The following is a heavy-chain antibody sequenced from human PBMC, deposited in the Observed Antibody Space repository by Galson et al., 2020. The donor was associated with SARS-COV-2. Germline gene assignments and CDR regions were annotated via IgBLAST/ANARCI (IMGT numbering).Heavy chain of an antibody. CDR1: GFTFSSYG. D-gene: IGHD3-3*01. J-gene: IGHJ6*02. CDR2: IWYDGSNK. Sequence: TGGSLRLSCAASGFTFSSYGMHWVRQAPGKGLEWVAVIWYDGSNKYYADSVKGRFTISRYNSKNTLYLQMNSLRAEDTAVYYCARADDFGSGYQHTEVDYDGMDVWGQGTTVTVSS. CDR3: ARADDFGSGYQHTEVDYDGMDV. V-gene: IGHV3-33*01.